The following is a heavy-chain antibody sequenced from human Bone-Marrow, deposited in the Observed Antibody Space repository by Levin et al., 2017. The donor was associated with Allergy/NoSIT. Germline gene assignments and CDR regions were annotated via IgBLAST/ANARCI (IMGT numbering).Heavy chain of an antibody. J-gene: IGHJ4*02. CDR1: GFTFGNAW. CDR2: IKGKTDGGTT. V-gene: IGHV3-15*01. Sequence: GGSLRLSCVASGFTFGNAWMNWVRQAPGKGLQWVGRIKGKTDGGTTDYAAPVKGSFTISRDDSKKTLYLQMNSLKTEDTAIYYCTTRSHWGQGTLVTVCS. CDR3: TTRSH.